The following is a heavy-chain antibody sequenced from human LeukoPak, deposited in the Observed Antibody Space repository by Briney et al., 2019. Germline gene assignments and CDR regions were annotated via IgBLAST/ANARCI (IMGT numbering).Heavy chain of an antibody. CDR1: GFTFSSYA. Sequence: QPGGSLRLSCAASGFTFSSYAMSWVRQAPGKGLEWVSSISGGGAVTYYADSVKGRFTISRDNSKNTVYLQMNSLRAEDTAVYYCAKEPRVATIEIFDYWGQGTLVTVSS. J-gene: IGHJ4*02. CDR2: ISGGGAVT. V-gene: IGHV3-23*01. CDR3: AKEPRVATIEIFDY. D-gene: IGHD5-12*01.